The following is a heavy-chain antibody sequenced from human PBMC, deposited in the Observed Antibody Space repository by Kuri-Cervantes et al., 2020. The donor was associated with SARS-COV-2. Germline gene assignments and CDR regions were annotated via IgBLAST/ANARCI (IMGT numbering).Heavy chain of an antibody. V-gene: IGHV1-2*02. D-gene: IGHD2-2*01. Sequence: VKVSCKASGYTFTGYYMHWVRQAPGQGLEWMGWINPNSGGTNYAQKFQGRVTMTRDTSISTAYMELSRLRSDDTAVYYCARDFSGDIVVVPAIWGQGTLVTVSS. CDR3: ARDFSGDIVVVPAI. CDR2: INPNSGGT. CDR1: GYTFTGYY. J-gene: IGHJ4*02.